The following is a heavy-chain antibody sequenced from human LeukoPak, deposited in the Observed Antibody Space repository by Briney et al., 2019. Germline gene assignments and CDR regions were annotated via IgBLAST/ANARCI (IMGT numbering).Heavy chain of an antibody. CDR1: GYTFTNYH. D-gene: IGHD2/OR15-2a*01. V-gene: IGHV1-2*06. CDR3: ARDLPFED. CDR2: IHPSSGGT. J-gene: IGHJ4*02. Sequence: ASVKVSCKASGYTFTNYHKHWVRQAPGQELEWMGRIHPSSGGTNYAQKFQGRITLTTDTSINTAYMELSRLRFDDTAVYYCARDLPFEDWGQGTLVTVSS.